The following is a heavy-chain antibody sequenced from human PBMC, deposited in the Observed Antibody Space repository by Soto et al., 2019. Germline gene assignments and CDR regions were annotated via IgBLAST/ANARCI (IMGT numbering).Heavy chain of an antibody. CDR2: ISFDVNNK. J-gene: IGHJ2*01. V-gene: IGHV3-30*03. Sequence: QVQLVESGGGVVQPGRSLRLSCAASGFTFSSYGMHWVRQAPGKGLEWVAVISFDVNNKYYPDSVRGRFTISRDNSKNTLYLQINSLRPEDTAVYYCARSKIDPFWYFDFWGRGTRVTVSS. CDR3: ARSKIDPFWYFDF. CDR1: GFTFSSYG.